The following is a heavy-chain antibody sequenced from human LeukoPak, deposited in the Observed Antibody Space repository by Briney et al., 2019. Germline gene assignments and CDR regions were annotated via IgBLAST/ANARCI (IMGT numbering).Heavy chain of an antibody. V-gene: IGHV4-4*09. CDR3: ARHSHRDTKGVVD. CDR2: IYTSGST. CDR1: GGSISTYY. J-gene: IGHJ4*02. D-gene: IGHD5-18*01. Sequence: PSQTLSLTCTVSGGSISTYYWSWIRQPPGKGLEWIGYIYTSGSTNYNPSLKSRVTMSVDTSKNQVSLNLSSVTAADTAVYYCARHSHRDTKGVVDWGQGTLVTVSS.